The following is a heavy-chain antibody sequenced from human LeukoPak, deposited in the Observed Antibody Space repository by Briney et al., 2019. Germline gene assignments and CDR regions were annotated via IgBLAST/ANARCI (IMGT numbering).Heavy chain of an antibody. Sequence: GGSLRLSCAASRFTFSSYSMNWVRQAPGKGLEWVSSISTSSSYIYYADSVKGRFTISRDNAKNSLFLQMDSLRADDTAVYYCARADSSGYYLVGGFDIWGQGTLVTVSS. CDR2: ISTSSSYI. CDR1: RFTFSSYS. CDR3: ARADSSGYYLVGGFDI. J-gene: IGHJ4*02. V-gene: IGHV3-21*01. D-gene: IGHD3-22*01.